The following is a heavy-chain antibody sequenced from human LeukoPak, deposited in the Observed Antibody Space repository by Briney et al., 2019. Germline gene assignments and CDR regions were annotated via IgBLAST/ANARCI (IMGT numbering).Heavy chain of an antibody. J-gene: IGHJ4*02. Sequence: SETLSLTCTVSGGSVSSGSYYWSWIRQPPGKGLEWIGYIYYSGSTNYNPSLKSRVTISVDTSKNQFSLKLSSMTAADTAVYYCASNIVATDRFDYWGQGTLVTVSS. CDR3: ASNIVATDRFDY. V-gene: IGHV4-61*01. CDR2: IYYSGST. D-gene: IGHD5-12*01. CDR1: GGSVSSGSYY.